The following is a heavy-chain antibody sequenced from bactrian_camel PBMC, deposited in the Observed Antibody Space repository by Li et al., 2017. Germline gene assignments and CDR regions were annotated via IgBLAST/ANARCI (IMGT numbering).Heavy chain of an antibody. J-gene: IGHJ4*01. Sequence: HVQLVESGGGLVQPGGSLRLSCVASGITFSRHDMSWVRQAPGKEVEWVAGITSLPSLFRAASYADSVKGRFTISNDNAKNTLYLQMNSLKPEDTAMYYCAAGFLGPRFCTVVPSSPIVSYEYTYWGQGTQVTVS. CDR1: GITFSRHD. CDR3: AAGFLGPRFCTVVPSSPIVSYEYTY. CDR2: ITSLPSLFRAA. V-gene: IGHV3S6*01. D-gene: IGHD7*01.